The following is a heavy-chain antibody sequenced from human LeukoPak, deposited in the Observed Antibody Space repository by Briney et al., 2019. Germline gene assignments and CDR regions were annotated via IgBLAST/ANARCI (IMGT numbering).Heavy chain of an antibody. CDR2: ISSSGSTI. CDR3: ARAFNEKGSFTLSLPRYYYYYMDV. Sequence: GGSLRLSCAASGFTFSSYGMHWVRQAPGKGLEWVSYISSSGSTIYYADSVKGRFTISRDNAKNSLYLQMNSLRAEDTAVYYCARAFNEKGSFTLSLPRYYYYYMDVWGKGTTVTVSS. J-gene: IGHJ6*03. V-gene: IGHV3-48*04. CDR1: GFTFSSYG. D-gene: IGHD1-1*01.